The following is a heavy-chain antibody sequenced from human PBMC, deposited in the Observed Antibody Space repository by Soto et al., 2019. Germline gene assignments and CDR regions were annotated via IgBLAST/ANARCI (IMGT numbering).Heavy chain of an antibody. CDR2: IWYDGSNK. CDR1: GFTFSSYG. Sequence: QVQLVASGGGVVQPGRSLRLSCAASGFTFSSYGMHWVRQAPGKGLEWVAVIWYDGSNKYYADSVKGRFTISRDNSKNTLYLQMNSLRAEDTAVYYCARDKGIAAAVKDYWGQGTLVTVSS. D-gene: IGHD6-13*01. CDR3: ARDKGIAAAVKDY. J-gene: IGHJ4*02. V-gene: IGHV3-33*01.